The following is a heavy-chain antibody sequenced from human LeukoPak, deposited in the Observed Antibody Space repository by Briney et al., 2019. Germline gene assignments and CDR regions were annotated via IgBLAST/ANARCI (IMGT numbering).Heavy chain of an antibody. CDR1: GFTVSSNY. V-gene: IGHV3-66*01. Sequence: GRSLRLSCAASGFTVSSNYMSWVRQAPGKGLEWVSVIYSGGSTYYADSVKGRFTISRDNSKNTLYLQMNSLRAEDTAVYYCARGPTMKVGVKYSFDYGGRGTLVPVSS. CDR3: ARGPTMKVGVKYSFDY. CDR2: IYSGGST. J-gene: IGHJ4*02. D-gene: IGHD3-22*01.